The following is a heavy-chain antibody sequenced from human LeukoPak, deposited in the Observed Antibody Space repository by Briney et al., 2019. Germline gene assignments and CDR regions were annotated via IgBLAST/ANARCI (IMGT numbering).Heavy chain of an antibody. CDR1: GFTFSSYA. V-gene: IGHV3-30-3*01. CDR3: ARDPDEAFDI. J-gene: IGHJ3*02. CDR2: ISYDGSNK. Sequence: GGSLRLSCAASGFTFSSYAMHWVRQAPGKGLEWVAVISYDGSNKYYADSVKGRFTISRDNSKNTLYLQMNSLRAEDTAVYYCARDPDEAFDIWGQGTMVTVSS.